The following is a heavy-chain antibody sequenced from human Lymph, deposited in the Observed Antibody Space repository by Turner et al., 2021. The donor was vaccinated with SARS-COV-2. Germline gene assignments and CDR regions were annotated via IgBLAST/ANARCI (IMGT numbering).Heavy chain of an antibody. Sequence: EVQLVETGGGLIQTGGSMRLSCAASGFTVSSNYMSWVRQAPGKGLELVSVIYIGGTTYYADSVKGRFTISRDNSKNTLYLQMNSLRAEDTAVYYCARDLGPLAFDIWGQGTMVTVSS. V-gene: IGHV3-53*02. CDR1: GFTVSSNY. J-gene: IGHJ3*02. CDR2: IYIGGTT. CDR3: ARDLGPLAFDI.